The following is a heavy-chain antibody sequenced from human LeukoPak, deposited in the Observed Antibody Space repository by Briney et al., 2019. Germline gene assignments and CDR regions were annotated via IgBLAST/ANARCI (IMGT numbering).Heavy chain of an antibody. CDR1: GGSFSGYY. CDR2: IDHSGST. CDR3: ARGYTYYGSGSPPGDV. J-gene: IGHJ6*04. V-gene: IGHV4-34*01. Sequence: SETLSLTCAVYGGSFSGYYWSWIRHPPGRGLEWIAEIDHSGSTHYNPSLKSRVIISVDMSQHQVSLRLNSLTAADTAVYYCARGYTYYGSGSPPGDVWGNGTSVIVSS. D-gene: IGHD3-10*01.